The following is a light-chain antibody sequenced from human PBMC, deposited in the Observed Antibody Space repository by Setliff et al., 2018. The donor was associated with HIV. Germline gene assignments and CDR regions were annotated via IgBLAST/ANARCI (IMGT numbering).Light chain of an antibody. Sequence: QYALAQPASVSGSPGQSITISCTGTSSDVGGYNYVSWYQQHPGKAPKLMIYEVSNRPSGVSDRFSGSKSGNTASLTISGLQTEDEADYFCSSYTSSSPLYVFGTGTKSPS. V-gene: IGLV2-14*01. J-gene: IGLJ1*01. CDR1: SSDVGGYNY. CDR2: EVS. CDR3: SSYTSSSPLYV.